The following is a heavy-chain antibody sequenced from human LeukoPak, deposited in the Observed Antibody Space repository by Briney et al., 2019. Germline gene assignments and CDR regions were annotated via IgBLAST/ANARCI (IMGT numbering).Heavy chain of an antibody. CDR2: IYPGDPDT. V-gene: IGHV5-51*01. D-gene: IGHD3-10*01. CDR3: ARLEGHYYGSGSYYLTGFDY. Sequence: GESLKISCKGSGYSFTSYWIGWVRQMPGKGLEWMGIIYPGDPDTRYSPSFQGQVTISADKSISTAYLQWSSLKASDTAMYYCARLEGHYYGSGSYYLTGFDYWGQGTLVTVSS. CDR1: GYSFTSYW. J-gene: IGHJ4*02.